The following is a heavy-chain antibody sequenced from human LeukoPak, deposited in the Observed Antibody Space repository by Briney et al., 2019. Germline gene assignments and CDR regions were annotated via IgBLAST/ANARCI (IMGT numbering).Heavy chain of an antibody. CDR2: ISGSGGTT. D-gene: IGHD3-10*01. Sequence: PGGSLRLSCAASGFTFSDYYMSWMRQAPGKGLEWVSAISGSGGTTYYSDSVKGRFTISRDNSKNTLYLQMNSLGAEDMAVYYCAKVAHYYGSGSYYEYYFDYWGQGTLVTVSS. J-gene: IGHJ4*02. CDR1: GFTFSDYY. CDR3: AKVAHYYGSGSYYEYYFDY. V-gene: IGHV3-23*01.